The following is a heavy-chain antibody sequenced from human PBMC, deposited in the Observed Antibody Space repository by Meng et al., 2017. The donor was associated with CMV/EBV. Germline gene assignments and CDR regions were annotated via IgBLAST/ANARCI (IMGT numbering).Heavy chain of an antibody. CDR1: GYTFTGYY. D-gene: IGHD3-10*01. J-gene: IGHJ6*02. V-gene: IGHV1-2*02. CDR3: ARDFANEGVYYHDYYYGMDV. CDR2: INPNSGGT. Sequence: ASVKVSCKASGYTFTGYYMHWVRQAPGQGLEWMGWINPNSGGTNYAQKFQGRVTMTRDTSISTAYMELSRLRSDDTAVYYCARDFANEGVYYHDYYYGMDVWGQGTTVTVSS.